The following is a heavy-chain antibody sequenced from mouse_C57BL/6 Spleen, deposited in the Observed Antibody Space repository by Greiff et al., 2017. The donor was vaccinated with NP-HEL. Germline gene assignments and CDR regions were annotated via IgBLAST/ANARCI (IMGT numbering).Heavy chain of an antibody. CDR2: ISYSGST. D-gene: IGHD1-1*01. CDR3: ARDTDGYLDY. J-gene: IGHJ2*01. CDR1: GYSITSGYD. V-gene: IGHV3-1*01. Sequence: EVKLVESGPGMVKPSQSLSLTCTVTGYSITSGYDWHWIRHFPGNKLEWMGYISYSGSTNYNPSLKSRISITHDTSKNHFFLKLNSVTTEDTATYYCARDTDGYLDYWGQGTTLTVSS.